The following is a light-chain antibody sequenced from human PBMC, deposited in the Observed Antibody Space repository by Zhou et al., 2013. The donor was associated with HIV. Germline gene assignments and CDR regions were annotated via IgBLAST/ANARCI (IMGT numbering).Light chain of an antibody. CDR2: DAS. Sequence: DIQLTHSPPSLSASLGDRVIFSCHASQDISNYLNWYQQKPGKAPKLLIYDASNLETGVPSRFSGSGSGTDFTFTISSVQPDDIATYYCQQYDNLPRYTFGRGPSWRSN. CDR3: QQYDNLPRYT. J-gene: IGKJ2*01. V-gene: IGKV1-33*01. CDR1: QDISNY.